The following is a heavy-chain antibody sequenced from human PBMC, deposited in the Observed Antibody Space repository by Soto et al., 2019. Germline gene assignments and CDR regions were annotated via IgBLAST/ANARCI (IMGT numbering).Heavy chain of an antibody. CDR3: ARDTSHGVTIGGLDS. J-gene: IGHJ4*02. D-gene: IGHD3-16*01. V-gene: IGHV3-48*02. CDR2: ITDGLTK. CDR1: GFSFSNYN. Sequence: PGGSLRLSGAASGFSFSNYNMNWVRQAPGKGLEWVAHITDGLTKHYADFVQGRFTISRDNAKNSLYLELTDLRDDDTAVYYCARDTSHGVTIGGLDSWGQGTLVTVSS.